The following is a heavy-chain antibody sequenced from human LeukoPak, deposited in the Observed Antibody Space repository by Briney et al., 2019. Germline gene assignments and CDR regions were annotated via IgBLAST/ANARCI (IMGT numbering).Heavy chain of an antibody. J-gene: IGHJ4*02. D-gene: IGHD1-26*01. V-gene: IGHV1-69*05. CDR2: IIPIFGTA. Sequence: SVKVSCKASGYTFTGYYMHWVRQAPGQGLEWMGGIIPIFGTANYAQKFQGRVTITTDESTSTAYMELSSLRSEDTAVYYCASNSGSSLGIYYFDYWGQGTLVTVSS. CDR1: GYTFTGYY. CDR3: ASNSGSSLGIYYFDY.